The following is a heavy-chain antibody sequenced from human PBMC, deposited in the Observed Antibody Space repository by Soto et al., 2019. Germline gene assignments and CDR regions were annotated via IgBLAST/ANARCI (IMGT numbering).Heavy chain of an antibody. Sequence: ASVKVSCKASGYTFTSYYMHWVRQAPGQGLEWMGIINPSGGSTSYAQKFQGRVTMTRDTSTSTVYMELSSLRSEDTAVYYCARDRSGLTMIVVVHAFDIWGQGTTVTVSS. CDR2: INPSGGST. D-gene: IGHD3-22*01. CDR3: ARDRSGLTMIVVVHAFDI. V-gene: IGHV1-46*01. J-gene: IGHJ3*02. CDR1: GYTFTSYY.